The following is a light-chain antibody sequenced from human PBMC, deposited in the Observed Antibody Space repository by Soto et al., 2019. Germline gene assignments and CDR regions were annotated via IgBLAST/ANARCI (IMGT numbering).Light chain of an antibody. V-gene: IGKV2-30*01. CDR2: QVS. J-gene: IGKJ2*01. Sequence: DVVMTQSPLSLPVTLGQPASISCRSSQSLAYIDGNTYLNWFHQRPGQSPRRLIYQVSNRVSGVTDRFRGSGSGTDFTLKISRVEADDVGVYYCMQGTHWPPYTFGQGTKLEIK. CDR1: QSLAYIDGNTY. CDR3: MQGTHWPPYT.